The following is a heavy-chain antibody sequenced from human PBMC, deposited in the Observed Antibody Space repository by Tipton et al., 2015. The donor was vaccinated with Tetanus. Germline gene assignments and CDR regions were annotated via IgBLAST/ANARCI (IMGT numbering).Heavy chain of an antibody. V-gene: IGHV1-2*02. Sequence: QLVQSGAEVKKPGASVKVSCKASGYTFTGYYMHWVRQAPGQGLEWMGWINPNSGGTNYAQKFQGRVTMTRDTSISTAYMELSRLRSDDTAVYYCARDRYCSGGSCYGSWFDPWGQGTLVTVSS. CDR1: GYTFTGYY. J-gene: IGHJ5*02. D-gene: IGHD2-15*01. CDR3: ARDRYCSGGSCYGSWFDP. CDR2: INPNSGGT.